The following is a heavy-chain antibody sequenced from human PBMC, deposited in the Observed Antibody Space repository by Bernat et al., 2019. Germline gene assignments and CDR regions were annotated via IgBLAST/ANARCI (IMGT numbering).Heavy chain of an antibody. CDR2: VYYSGST. CDR3: ARQPMVRGDDDAFDI. J-gene: IGHJ3*02. D-gene: IGHD3-10*01. Sequence: QMQLEESGPGLVKPSETLSLNCSVSGGSISITSYYWAWIRQPPGEGLEWIGTVYYSGSTNYNPSLKSRVTISVDTSKNQFSLKLGSVTAADTAVYYCARQPMVRGDDDAFDIWGQGTMVTVSS. V-gene: IGHV4-39*01. CDR1: GGSISITSYY.